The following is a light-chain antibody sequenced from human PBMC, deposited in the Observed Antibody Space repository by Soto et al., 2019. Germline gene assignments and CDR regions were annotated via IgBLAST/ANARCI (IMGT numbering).Light chain of an antibody. CDR1: QTISSNY. J-gene: IGKJ3*01. Sequence: EIVLTQSPGTLSLSAGERATLSCRASQTISSNYLAWYQQKPGQAPRLLIFGASYRATGIPDRFSGSGSGTDFTLTICRLEPEDFAVYYCQQYGRSPPEFTFDPGTKVDIK. CDR3: QQYGRSPPEFT. CDR2: GAS. V-gene: IGKV3-20*01.